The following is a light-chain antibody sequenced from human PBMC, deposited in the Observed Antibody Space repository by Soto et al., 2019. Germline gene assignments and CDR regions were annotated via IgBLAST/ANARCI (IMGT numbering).Light chain of an antibody. Sequence: VLTQPASVSGSPGQSITISCTGTNSDVGGHNYVSWYQQRPGKVPKLLIYEVTDRPSGASNRFSGSKSGNTASLTISGLQAEDEADYFCASYTSRNTLIFGGGTKVTVL. V-gene: IGLV2-14*01. CDR2: EVT. CDR3: ASYTSRNTLI. J-gene: IGLJ2*01. CDR1: NSDVGGHNY.